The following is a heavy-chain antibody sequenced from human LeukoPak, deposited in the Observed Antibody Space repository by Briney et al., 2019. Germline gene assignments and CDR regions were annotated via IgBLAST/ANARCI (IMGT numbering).Heavy chain of an antibody. J-gene: IGHJ4*02. V-gene: IGHV1-18*01. D-gene: IGHD3-9*01. CDR3: ARDALRHFDWFSSRPLAFDY. CDR1: GYTFSSYG. Sequence: GASVKVSCKASGYTFSSYGISWVRQSPGQGLEWMGWISGYNGNTNYAQKLQGRVTMTTDTSTSTAYMELRSLRSDDTAVYYCARDALRHFDWFSSRPLAFDYWGQGTLVTVSS. CDR2: ISGYNGNT.